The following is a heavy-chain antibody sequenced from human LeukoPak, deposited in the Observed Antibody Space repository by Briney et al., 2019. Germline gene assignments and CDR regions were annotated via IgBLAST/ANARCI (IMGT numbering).Heavy chain of an antibody. CDR3: ARGVWAMVRGVTIFDY. CDR1: GGTFSSYA. J-gene: IGHJ4*02. CDR2: TIPIFGTA. Sequence: ASVKVSCKASGGTFSSYAISWVRQAPGQGLEWMGGTIPIFGTANYAQKFQGRVTITADESTSTAYMELSSLRSEDTAVYYCARGVWAMVRGVTIFDYWGQGTLVTVSS. D-gene: IGHD3-10*01. V-gene: IGHV1-69*13.